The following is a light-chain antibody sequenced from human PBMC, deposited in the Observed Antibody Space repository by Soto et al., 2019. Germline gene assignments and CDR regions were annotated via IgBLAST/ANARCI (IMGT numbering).Light chain of an antibody. V-gene: IGKV3-20*01. CDR3: QQYGSSLFT. Sequence: EIVLTQSPGTLSLSPGERATLSCRASQRVSSKSLAWYQQKPGQAPRVLIYGTSIRASGVPERFSGGGSGTDFTLTITRLEPEDFAVYYCQQYGSSLFTFGPGTKVDFK. CDR1: QRVSSKS. CDR2: GTS. J-gene: IGKJ3*01.